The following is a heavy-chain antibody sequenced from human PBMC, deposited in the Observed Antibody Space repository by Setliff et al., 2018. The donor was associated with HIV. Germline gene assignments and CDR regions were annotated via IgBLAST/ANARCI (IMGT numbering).Heavy chain of an antibody. Sequence: ASVKVSCKASGYTFTSYYMHWVRQAPGQGLEWMGIIYPSDGRTTYAQEFQGRVTMTRDTSTSTVYMELSSLRSEDTAVYYCASGLTAMVISTALYYYGMDVWGQGTTVTVSS. CDR3: ASGLTAMVISTALYYYGMDV. CDR2: IYPSDGRT. J-gene: IGHJ6*02. CDR1: GYTFTSYY. D-gene: IGHD5-18*01. V-gene: IGHV1-46*01.